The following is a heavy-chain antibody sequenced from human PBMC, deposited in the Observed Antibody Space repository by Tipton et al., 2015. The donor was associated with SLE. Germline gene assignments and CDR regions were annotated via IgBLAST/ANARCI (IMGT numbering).Heavy chain of an antibody. Sequence: SLRLSCAASGFTFSSYCIHWVRQAPGTGLEWVAFIGNDGSNKYYADSVKGRFTSSRDSSKNTVDLQMNSLRVEDTAVYYCAKDSFSGDASSTWYGTDHWGQGTLVTVSS. CDR1: GFTFSSYC. D-gene: IGHD6-13*01. CDR2: IGNDGSNK. V-gene: IGHV3-30*02. CDR3: AKDSFSGDASSTWYGTDH. J-gene: IGHJ4*02.